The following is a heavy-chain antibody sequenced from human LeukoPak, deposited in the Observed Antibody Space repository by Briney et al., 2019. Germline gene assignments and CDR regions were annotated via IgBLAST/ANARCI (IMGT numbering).Heavy chain of an antibody. D-gene: IGHD3-22*01. J-gene: IGHJ5*02. Sequence: EASVKVSCKASGGTFSSYAISWVRQAPGQGLEWMGRIIPILGIANYAQKFQGRVTITADKSTSTAYMELSSLRSEDTAVYYCARVYYDSSGYYYWFDPWGQGTLVTVSS. CDR3: ARVYYDSSGYYYWFDP. CDR2: IIPILGIA. CDR1: GGTFSSYA. V-gene: IGHV1-69*04.